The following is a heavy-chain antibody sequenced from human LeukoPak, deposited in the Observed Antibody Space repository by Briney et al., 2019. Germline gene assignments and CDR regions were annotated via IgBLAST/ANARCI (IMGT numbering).Heavy chain of an antibody. CDR2: ISSSSSYI. Sequence: PGGSLRLSCAASGFSFSSYSMNWVRQAPGKGLEWVSSISSSSSYIYYADSVKGRFSISRDNAQNSLYLQMDSLRVEDTAVYYCARDLRELLMHYFDYWGQGTLVTVSS. CDR1: GFSFSSYS. V-gene: IGHV3-21*01. CDR3: ARDLRELLMHYFDY. J-gene: IGHJ4*02. D-gene: IGHD1-7*01.